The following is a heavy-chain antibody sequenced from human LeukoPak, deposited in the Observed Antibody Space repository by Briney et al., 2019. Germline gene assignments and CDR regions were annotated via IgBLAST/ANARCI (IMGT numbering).Heavy chain of an antibody. CDR3: ARGGNWGSSGGYAFDI. J-gene: IGHJ3*02. V-gene: IGHV4-34*01. Sequence: SSETLSLTCAVYGGSFSGYYWSWIRQPPGKGLEWIGEINHSGSTNYNPSLKSRVTISVDTSKNQFSLKLSSVTAADTAVYYCARGGNWGSSGGYAFDIWGQGTMVTVSS. D-gene: IGHD7-27*01. CDR1: GGSFSGYY. CDR2: INHSGST.